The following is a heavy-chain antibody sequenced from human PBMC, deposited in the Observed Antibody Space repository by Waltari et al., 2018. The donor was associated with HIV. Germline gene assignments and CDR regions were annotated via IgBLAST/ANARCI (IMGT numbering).Heavy chain of an antibody. D-gene: IGHD3-10*01. CDR2: INTKTGNP. J-gene: IGHJ4*02. CDR3: GRGPGRSVDY. Sequence: VQLVQSGSELTKPGDSVKVSCKAYGYTFTDYAMNWVRQAPGQGLEWMGWINTKTGNPTYAQGSTGRSVFPLDPSVNTAYLEISSLKAEDTAVYYCGRGPGRSVDYWGQGTLVTVSS. CDR1: GYTFTDYA. V-gene: IGHV7-4-1*02.